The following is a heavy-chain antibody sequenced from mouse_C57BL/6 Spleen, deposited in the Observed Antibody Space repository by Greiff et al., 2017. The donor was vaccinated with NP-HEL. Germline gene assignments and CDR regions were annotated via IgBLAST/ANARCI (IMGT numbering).Heavy chain of an antibody. J-gene: IGHJ2*01. V-gene: IGHV5-9-1*02. CDR3: TREYGSSSPFDY. CDR2: ISSGGDYI. Sequence: EVQVVESGEGLVKPGGSLKLSCAASGFTFSSYAMSWVRQTPEKRLEWVAYISSGGDYIYYADTVKGRFTIARDNARNTLYLQMSSLKSEDTAMYYCTREYGSSSPFDYWGQGTTLTVSS. CDR1: GFTFSSYA. D-gene: IGHD1-1*01.